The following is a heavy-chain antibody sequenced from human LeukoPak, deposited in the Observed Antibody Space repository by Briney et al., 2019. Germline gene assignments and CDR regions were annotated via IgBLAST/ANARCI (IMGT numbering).Heavy chain of an antibody. CDR1: GYSFTSYW. V-gene: IGHV5-51*01. D-gene: IGHD2-15*01. J-gene: IGHJ3*02. CDR2: IYPGDSDT. CDR3: ARPGDDCSGGSCYPYDAFDI. Sequence: ESLKISCKGSGYSFTSYWIGWVRQMPGKGLEWMGIIYPGDSDTRYSPSFQGQVTISADKSISTAYLQWSSLKASDTAMYYCARPGDDCSGGSCYPYDAFDIWGQGTMVTVSS.